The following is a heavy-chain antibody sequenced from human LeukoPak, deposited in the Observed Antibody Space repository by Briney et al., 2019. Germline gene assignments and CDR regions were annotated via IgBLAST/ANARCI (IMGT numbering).Heavy chain of an antibody. CDR1: GYTFTDYY. CDR2: ISPNSDDK. J-gene: IGHJ4*02. CDR3: ARGGFDY. V-gene: IGHV1-2*02. Sequence: ASVKVSCKASGYTFTDYYLHWVRQTPGQGLEWMGWISPNSDDKNYAQKFRGRVNMTRDTSISTAYMELSRLRSDETAIYYCARGGFDYWGQGTLVTVSS.